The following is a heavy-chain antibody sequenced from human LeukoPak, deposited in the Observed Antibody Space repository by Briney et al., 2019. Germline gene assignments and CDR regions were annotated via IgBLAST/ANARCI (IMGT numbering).Heavy chain of an antibody. CDR1: GFTFSSYS. D-gene: IGHD5-18*01. CDR3: AEDGYSAGYYYYYMDV. CDR2: ISSSSSTI. J-gene: IGHJ6*03. V-gene: IGHV3-48*01. Sequence: GGSLRLSCAASGFTFSSYSMNWVRQAPGKGLEWVSYISSSSSTIYYADSVKGRFTISRDNAKNSLYLQMNSLRAEDTAVYYCAEDGYSAGYYYYYMDVWGKGTTVTVSS.